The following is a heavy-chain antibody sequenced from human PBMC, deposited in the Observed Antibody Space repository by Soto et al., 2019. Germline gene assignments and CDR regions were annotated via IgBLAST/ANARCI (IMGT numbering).Heavy chain of an antibody. CDR2: IIPIFGTA. V-gene: IGHV1-69*13. CDR3: AMWSSGYYSDFDY. Sequence: VASVKVSCKASGGTFSSYAISWVRQAPGQGLEWVGGIIPIFGTANYAQKFQGRVTITADESTSTAYMELSSLRAEDTAVYYCAMWSSGYYSDFDYWGQGTLVTVSS. CDR1: GGTFSSYA. J-gene: IGHJ4*02. D-gene: IGHD3-22*01.